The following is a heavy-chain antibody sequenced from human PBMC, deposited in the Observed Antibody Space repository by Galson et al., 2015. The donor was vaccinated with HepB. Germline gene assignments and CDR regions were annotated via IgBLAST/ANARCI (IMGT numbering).Heavy chain of an antibody. CDR3: ARARGDYAGWFDP. CDR2: IIPIFGIA. J-gene: IGHJ5*02. CDR1: GGTFSSYA. V-gene: IGHV1-69*13. D-gene: IGHD4-17*01. Sequence: SVKVSCKASGGTFSSYAISWVRQAPGQGLEWMGGIIPIFGIANYAQKFQGRVTITADESTSTAYMELSSLRSEDTAVYYCARARGDYAGWFDPWGQGTLVTVSS.